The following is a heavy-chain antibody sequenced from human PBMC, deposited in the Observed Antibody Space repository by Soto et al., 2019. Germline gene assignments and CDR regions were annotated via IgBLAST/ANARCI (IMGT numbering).Heavy chain of an antibody. D-gene: IGHD6-13*01. CDR2: ISGSGGST. J-gene: IGHJ4*02. CDR3: AKGSGSSWYSS. CDR1: GFTFSSCG. V-gene: IGHV3-23*01. Sequence: EVQLLESGGGLVQPGGSQRLSCAASGFTFSSCGIRWVRQAPGKGLEWVSAISGSGGSTYYEDSVKGRFPFSRDNSKNTLYRQMNSLRAEDTALYYCAKGSGSSWYSSWGQGTVVTVSS.